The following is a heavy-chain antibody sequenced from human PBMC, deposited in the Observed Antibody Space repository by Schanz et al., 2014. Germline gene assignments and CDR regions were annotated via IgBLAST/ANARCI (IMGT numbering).Heavy chain of an antibody. CDR3: ARYSSSSAAYAMDV. Sequence: EVLLVESGGGLVKPWGSLRLSCAAAGFSFSNYNINWVRQAPGKGLEWVSSITSSRSFIYYADSVKGRVTISRDNAKKSVYLQMDSLRAEDSAVYYCARYSSSSAAYAMDVWGQGTTVTVSS. V-gene: IGHV3-21*01. CDR2: ITSSRSFI. J-gene: IGHJ6*02. D-gene: IGHD6-6*01. CDR1: GFSFSNYN.